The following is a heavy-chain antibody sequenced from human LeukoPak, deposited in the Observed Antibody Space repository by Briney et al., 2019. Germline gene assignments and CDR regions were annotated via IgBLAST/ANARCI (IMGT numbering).Heavy chain of an antibody. CDR2: IYSGGST. J-gene: IGHJ4*02. V-gene: IGHV3-53*01. D-gene: IGHD6-13*01. CDR1: GFTVSSNY. Sequence: GGSLRLSCAASGFTVSSNYMSWVRQAPGKGLEWVSVIYSGGSTYYAASVKGRFTISRDNSKNTLYLQMNSLRAEDTAVYYCARGESSSWKLFDYWGQGTLVTVSS. CDR3: ARGESSSWKLFDY.